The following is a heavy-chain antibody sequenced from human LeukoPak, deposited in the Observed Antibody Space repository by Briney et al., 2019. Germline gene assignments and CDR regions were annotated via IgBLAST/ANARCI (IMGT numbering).Heavy chain of an antibody. Sequence: GGSLRLSCVASGFTFSSYAMHWVRQAPGKGLEWVAVIAFDGSNALYADSVKGRFTISRDISKSTLYLEMNSLKAEDSAIYYCSRGRYGDYSRSGYYHGMDVWGQGTTVTVSS. V-gene: IGHV3-30-3*01. J-gene: IGHJ6*02. CDR3: SRGRYGDYSRSGYYHGMDV. D-gene: IGHD4-17*01. CDR1: GFTFSSYA. CDR2: IAFDGSNA.